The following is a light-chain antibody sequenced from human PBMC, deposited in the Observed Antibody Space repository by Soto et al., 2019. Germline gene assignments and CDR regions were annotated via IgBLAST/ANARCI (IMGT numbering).Light chain of an antibody. Sequence: DIQMTQSPTSLSASIGDRVTITCRASQAISTYLAWYQQKPGKVPSLLIYAASTLQSGVPSRFSGSGSGTDFTLTISSLQPKDVGTYYCQKYNRAPPTFGPGTKVDIK. CDR3: QKYNRAPPT. CDR1: QAISTY. CDR2: AAS. J-gene: IGKJ1*01. V-gene: IGKV1-27*01.